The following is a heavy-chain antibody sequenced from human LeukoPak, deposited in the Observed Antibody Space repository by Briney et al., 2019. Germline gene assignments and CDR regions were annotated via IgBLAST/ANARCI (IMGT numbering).Heavy chain of an antibody. CDR1: GFTFSSYG. J-gene: IGHJ4*02. CDR2: ISYDGSNK. Sequence: GGSLRLSCAASGFTFSSYGMHWVRQAPGKGLEWVAVISYDGSNKYYADSVKGRFTISRDNSKNTLYLQMNSLRAEDTAVYYCAKPPRRIVGATMAYFDYWGQGTQVTDSS. CDR3: AKPPRRIVGATMAYFDY. V-gene: IGHV3-30*18. D-gene: IGHD1-26*01.